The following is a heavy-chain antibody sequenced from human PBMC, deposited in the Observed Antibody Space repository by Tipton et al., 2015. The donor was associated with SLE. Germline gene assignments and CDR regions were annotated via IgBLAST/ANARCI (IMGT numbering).Heavy chain of an antibody. Sequence: TLSLTCTVSGYSISSGYYWGWIRQPPGKGLEWIGSIYHSGSTYYNPSLKSRVTISVDTSKNQFSLKLSSVTAADTAVYYCARAECSGGSCWWYFDLWGRGTLVTVSS. CDR3: ARAECSGGSCWWYFDL. CDR1: GYSISSGYY. CDR2: IYHSGST. D-gene: IGHD2-15*01. V-gene: IGHV4-38-2*02. J-gene: IGHJ2*01.